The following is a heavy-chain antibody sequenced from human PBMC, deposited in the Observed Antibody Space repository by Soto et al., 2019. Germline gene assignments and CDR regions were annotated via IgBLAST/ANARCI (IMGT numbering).Heavy chain of an antibody. CDR1: GYTFTDHY. CDR2: INPGDGTT. J-gene: IGHJ5*02. V-gene: IGHV1-46*01. CDR3: ARDRPHAWLDP. Sequence: QVQLVQSGAAVKEPGASVKVSCKASGYTFTDHYIQWVRQAPGQGLDWVAMINPGDGTTRSAQMFQGRATLTSDTSMSTVYLEMSSLRSADTAFYHCARDRPHAWLDPWGQGTLVTFSS.